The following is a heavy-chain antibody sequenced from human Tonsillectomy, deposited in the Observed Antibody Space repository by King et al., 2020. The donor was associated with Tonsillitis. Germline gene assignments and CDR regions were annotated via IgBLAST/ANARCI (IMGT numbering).Heavy chain of an antibody. CDR3: AREGIVGATTFFGY. V-gene: IGHV4-4*07. Sequence: QLQESGPGLVKPSETLSLTCTVSGGSISSYYWSWIRQPAGKGLEWIGRIYTSGSTNYNPSLKSRVTMSVDTSKNQFSLKMRSVTAADTAVYYCAREGIVGATTFFGYRGPGTLVTVSS. CDR2: IYTSGST. CDR1: GGSISSYY. J-gene: IGHJ4*02. D-gene: IGHD1-26*01.